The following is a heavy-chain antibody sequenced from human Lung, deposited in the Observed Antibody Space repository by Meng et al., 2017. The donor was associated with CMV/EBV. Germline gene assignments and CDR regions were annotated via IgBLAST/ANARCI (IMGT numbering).Heavy chain of an antibody. V-gene: IGHV1-69*05. Sequence: SXXVSCKASGGNFRNDAFSWVRQAPGQGLEWVGGVISLFGTPNYAQKFQGRVTITTDESTATVYMEMSSLRSDDTAVFFCAIPRVGYCSSSSCPPAYWGQGXLVTVSS. CDR1: GGNFRNDA. CDR3: AIPRVGYCSSSSCPPAY. D-gene: IGHD2-2*01. J-gene: IGHJ4*02. CDR2: VISLFGTP.